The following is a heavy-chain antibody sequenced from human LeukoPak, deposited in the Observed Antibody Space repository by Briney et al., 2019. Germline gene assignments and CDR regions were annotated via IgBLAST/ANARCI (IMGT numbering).Heavy chain of an antibody. D-gene: IGHD5-18*01. CDR2: ISWNSGSI. CDR3: AKDSYSYGRYCFDY. V-gene: IGHV3-9*01. Sequence: GGSLRLSCAASGFTFDDYAMHWVRQAPGKGLEWVSGISWNSGSIGYADSVKGRFTISRDDAKNSLYLQMNSLRAEDTALYYCAKDSYSYGRYCFDYWGQGTLVTVSS. J-gene: IGHJ4*02. CDR1: GFTFDDYA.